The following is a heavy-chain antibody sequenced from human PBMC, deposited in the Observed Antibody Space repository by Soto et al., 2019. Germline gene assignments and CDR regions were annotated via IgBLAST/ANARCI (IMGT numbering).Heavy chain of an antibody. V-gene: IGHV3-11*01. Sequence: QVQLVESGGGLVKPGGSLRLSCAASGFTFSDYYMSWIRQAPGKGLEWVSYISSSGSTIYYADSVKGRFTISRDNAKNSLYLQMNSLRAEDTAVYYCARDHSGVLRYFDWFSDATFYYYGMDVWGQGTTVTVSS. CDR1: GFTFSDYY. CDR2: ISSSGSTI. D-gene: IGHD3-9*01. CDR3: ARDHSGVLRYFDWFSDATFYYYGMDV. J-gene: IGHJ6*02.